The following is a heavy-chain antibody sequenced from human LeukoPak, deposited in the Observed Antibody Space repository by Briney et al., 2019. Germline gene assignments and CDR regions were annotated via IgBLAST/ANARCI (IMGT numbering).Heavy chain of an antibody. CDR1: GFTFSSYS. CDR2: INHSGST. D-gene: IGHD5-18*01. J-gene: IGHJ6*04. Sequence: GSLRLSCAASGFTFSSYSMNWVRQPPGKGLEWIGEINHSGSTNYNPSPKSRVTISVDTSKNQFSLKLSSVTAADTAVYYCARCSGYSYGYYYYGMDVWGKGTTVTVSS. V-gene: IGHV4-34*01. CDR3: ARCSGYSYGYYYYGMDV.